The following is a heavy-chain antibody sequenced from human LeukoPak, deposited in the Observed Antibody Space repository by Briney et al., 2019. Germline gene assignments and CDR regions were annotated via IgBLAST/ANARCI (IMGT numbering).Heavy chain of an antibody. D-gene: IGHD3-22*01. Sequence: SETLSLTCTVSGGSISSYYWNWIRQPPGRGLEWIGYIYYSGSTNYNPSPKSRVTISVDTSKNQFSLKLSSVTAADTAVYYCARGDGSGSTWFDPWARGPLVTVSS. CDR3: ARGDGSGSTWFDP. CDR1: GGSISSYY. J-gene: IGHJ5*02. CDR2: IYYSGST. V-gene: IGHV4-59*01.